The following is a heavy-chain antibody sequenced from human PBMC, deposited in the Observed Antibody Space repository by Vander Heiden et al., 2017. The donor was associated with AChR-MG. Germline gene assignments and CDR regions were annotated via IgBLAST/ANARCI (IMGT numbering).Heavy chain of an antibody. V-gene: IGHV5-51*03. CDR3: ARGDYYYHGMDV. CDR1: GNTFTTYW. J-gene: IGHJ6*02. Sequence: EVQLVQSGAEVNKPGESLRISCQASGNTFTTYWIGWVRQMPGEGREWMGMIYPDDSDTRDSPSFRGQVTITADKSISTAYLQWSGLKASDSAMYYCARGDYYYHGMDVWGQGTTVSVSS. CDR2: IYPDDSDT.